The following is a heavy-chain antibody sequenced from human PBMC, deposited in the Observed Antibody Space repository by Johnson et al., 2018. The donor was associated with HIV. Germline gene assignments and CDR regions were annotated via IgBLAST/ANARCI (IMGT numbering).Heavy chain of an antibody. J-gene: IGHJ3*02. CDR2: IRNDGSVT. V-gene: IGHV3-74*01. CDR1: GFDFSSSW. Sequence: VQLVESGGGLVQPGGSLRLSCAASGFDFSSSWMHWVRQAPGKGLVWVSRIRNDGSVTTYADSVKGRFFISSDNSKNALYLQMNSLRAEDTAVYYCAKDRRDVYTSLGAFDIWGQGTMVTVSS. D-gene: IGHD5-24*01. CDR3: AKDRRDVYTSLGAFDI.